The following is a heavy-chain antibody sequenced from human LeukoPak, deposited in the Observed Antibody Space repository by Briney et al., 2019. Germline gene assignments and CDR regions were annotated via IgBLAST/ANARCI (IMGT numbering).Heavy chain of an antibody. V-gene: IGHV1-18*01. Sequence: PGASVKVSCTASGYTFTSYGISWVRQAPGQGLEWMGWISAYNGNTNYAQKLKGRVTMTTDKSTSTAYMELRSLRSDDTAVYYCARDVAAAVTPVDPWGQGTLVTVSS. J-gene: IGHJ5*02. CDR3: ARDVAAAVTPVDP. D-gene: IGHD6-13*01. CDR2: ISAYNGNT. CDR1: GYTFTSYG.